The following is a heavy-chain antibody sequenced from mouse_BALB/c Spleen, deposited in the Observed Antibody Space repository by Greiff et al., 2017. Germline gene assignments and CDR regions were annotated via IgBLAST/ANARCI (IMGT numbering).Heavy chain of an antibody. CDR2: IYPSDSYT. Sequence: QVQLQQPGAELVRPGASVKLSCKASGYTFTSYWINWVKQRPGQGLEWIGNIYPSDSYTNYNQKFKDKATLTVDKSSSTAYMQLSSPTSEDSAVYYCTRYSNYAMDYWGQGTSVTVSS. D-gene: IGHD2-5*01. V-gene: IGHV1-69*02. J-gene: IGHJ4*01. CDR1: GYTFTSYW. CDR3: TRYSNYAMDY.